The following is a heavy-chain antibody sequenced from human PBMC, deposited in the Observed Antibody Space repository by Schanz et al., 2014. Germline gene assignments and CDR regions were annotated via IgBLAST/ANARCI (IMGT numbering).Heavy chain of an antibody. CDR2: ISGSGGST. Sequence: EVQLLESGGGLVQPGGSLRLSCAASGFTFSSYAMSWVRQAPGKGLEWVSGISGSGGSTYYADSVKGRFTISRDNSKNTLYLQINSLRAEDTAVYYCASPSGYSDYGTYFDFWGQGTLVTVSS. CDR1: GFTFSSYA. D-gene: IGHD5-12*01. J-gene: IGHJ4*02. CDR3: ASPSGYSDYGTYFDF. V-gene: IGHV3-23*01.